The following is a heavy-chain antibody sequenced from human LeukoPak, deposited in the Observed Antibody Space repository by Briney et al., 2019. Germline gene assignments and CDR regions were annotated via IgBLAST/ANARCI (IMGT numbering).Heavy chain of an antibody. D-gene: IGHD2-15*01. CDR1: GYTFTGYY. CDR2: INPNSGGT. CDR3: ARADCSGGSCSPDY. V-gene: IGHV1-2*02. Sequence: ASVKVSCKASGYTFTGYYMHWVRQAPGQGLEWMGWINPNSGGTNYAQKFQGRVTMTRDTSISTAYMELSRLRSDDTAMYYCARADCSGGSCSPDYWGQGTLVTVSS. J-gene: IGHJ4*02.